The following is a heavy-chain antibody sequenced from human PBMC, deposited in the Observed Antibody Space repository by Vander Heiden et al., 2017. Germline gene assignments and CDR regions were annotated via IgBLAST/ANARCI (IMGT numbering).Heavy chain of an antibody. Sequence: EVQLLESGGGLVQPGGSLRLSCAASGFTFSSYAMSWVRQAPGKGLEWVSAITGSGNTTYYADSVKGRFTISRDNSKHTLYLLMNSLRAEDTAVYYCAKDRMVGSTAFDSWGQGTLVTVSS. V-gene: IGHV3-23*01. CDR2: ITGSGNTT. CDR3: AKDRMVGSTAFDS. D-gene: IGHD1-26*01. CDR1: GFTFSSYA. J-gene: IGHJ4*02.